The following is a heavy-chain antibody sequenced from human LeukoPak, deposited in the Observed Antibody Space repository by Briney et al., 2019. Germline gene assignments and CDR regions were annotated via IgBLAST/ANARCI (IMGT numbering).Heavy chain of an antibody. V-gene: IGHV3-66*01. J-gene: IGHJ4*02. CDR1: GFTFNNYA. D-gene: IGHD6-19*01. CDR3: ARDRASGWDRGFDY. Sequence: GGSLRLSCAASGFTFNNYAMSWVRQAPGKGLEWVSVIYSGGSTYYADSVKGRFTISRDNSKNTLYLQMNSLRAEDTAVYYCARDRASGWDRGFDYWGQGTLVTVSS. CDR2: IYSGGST.